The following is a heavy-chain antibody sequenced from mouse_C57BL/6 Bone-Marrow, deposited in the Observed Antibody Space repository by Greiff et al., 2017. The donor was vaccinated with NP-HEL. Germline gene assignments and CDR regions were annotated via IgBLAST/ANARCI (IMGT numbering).Heavy chain of an antibody. CDR1: GYAFSSSW. CDR2: IYPGDGDT. V-gene: IGHV1-82*01. D-gene: IGHD1-1*02. J-gene: IGHJ2*01. Sequence: QVQLHQSGPELVKPGASVKISCKASGYAFSSSWMNWVKQRPGKGLEWIGRIYPGDGDTNYNGKFKGKATLTADKSSSTAYMQLSSLTSEDSAVYFCARWYYYFDYWGQGTTLTVSS. CDR3: ARWYYYFDY.